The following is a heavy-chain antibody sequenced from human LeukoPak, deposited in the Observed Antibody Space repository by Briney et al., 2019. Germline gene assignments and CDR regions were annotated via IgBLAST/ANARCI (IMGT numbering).Heavy chain of an antibody. CDR3: AADYNILTGYFSDLGY. J-gene: IGHJ4*02. V-gene: IGHV3-23*01. Sequence: GSLRLSCAASGFTFSSYSMRWVRQAPGKGLEWVSTVTASADATFYSDSVKGRFTISRDNSKNTLNLQMNSLRPEDTAIYHCAADYNILTGYFSDLGYWGQGTLVTVSS. CDR1: GFTFSSYS. D-gene: IGHD3-9*01. CDR2: VTASADAT.